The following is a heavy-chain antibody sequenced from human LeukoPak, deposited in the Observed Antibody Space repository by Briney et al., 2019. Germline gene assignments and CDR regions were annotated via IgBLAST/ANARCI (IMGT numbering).Heavy chain of an antibody. CDR1: GLIFSSYI. J-gene: IGHJ4*02. CDR2: ISSSSDFI. D-gene: IGHD3-9*01. CDR3: ARDHPPPNCWLWEGLDY. Sequence: GWSLRLSCAASGLIFSSYIMNWVRQPPGKGLDGVSFISSSSDFIHYADSLRGRLTIPSDNPHKSVLLAMNSLRVEDTAVYYCARDHPPPNCWLWEGLDYWGQGSLVTVSS. V-gene: IGHV3-21*01.